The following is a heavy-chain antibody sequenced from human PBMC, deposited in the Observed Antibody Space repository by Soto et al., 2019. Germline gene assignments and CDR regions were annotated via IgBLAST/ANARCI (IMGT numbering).Heavy chain of an antibody. CDR1: GYTFTTYY. CDR3: ARDVLGGYYGMDV. J-gene: IGHJ6*02. CDR2: INPSGGTT. V-gene: IGHV1-46*01. D-gene: IGHD3-16*01. Sequence: ASVKVSCKASGYTFTTYYMHWVRQAPGQGLEWMGIINPSGGTTGFAQKFQGRVTMTRDASTSTVYMELSSLRSEDTAVYYCARDVLGGYYGMDVWGQGTTVTVSS.